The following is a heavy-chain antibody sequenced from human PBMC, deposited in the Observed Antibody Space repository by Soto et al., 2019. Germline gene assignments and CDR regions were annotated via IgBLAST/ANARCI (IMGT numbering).Heavy chain of an antibody. CDR3: ARHPDDYYSGYDY. Sequence: SETLALTCTVSGGCISSYYWSWIRQPPGKGLEWIGYIYYSGSTNYNPSLKSRVTISVDTSKNQFSLKLSSVTAADTAVYYCARHPDDYYSGYDYWGQGTLVTVSS. D-gene: IGHD5-12*01. V-gene: IGHV4-59*08. CDR2: IYYSGST. J-gene: IGHJ4*02. CDR1: GGCISSYY.